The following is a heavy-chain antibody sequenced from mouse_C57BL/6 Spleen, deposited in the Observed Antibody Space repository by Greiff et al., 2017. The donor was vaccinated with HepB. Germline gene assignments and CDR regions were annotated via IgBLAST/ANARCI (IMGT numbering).Heavy chain of an antibody. V-gene: IGHV5-4*01. CDR1: GFTFSSYA. CDR2: ISDGGSYT. J-gene: IGHJ2*01. Sequence: DVKLVESGGGLVKPGGSLKLSCAASGFTFSSYAMSWVRQTPEKRLEWVATISDGGSYTYYPDNVKGRFTISRDNAKNNLYLQMSHLKSEDTAMYYCARENFPYYYFDYWGQGTTLTVSS. CDR3: ARENFPYYYFDY. D-gene: IGHD2-10*01.